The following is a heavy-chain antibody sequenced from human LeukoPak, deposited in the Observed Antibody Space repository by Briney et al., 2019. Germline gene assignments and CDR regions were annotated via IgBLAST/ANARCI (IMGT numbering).Heavy chain of an antibody. CDR3: ASEYYYDTSGYYSLAS. V-gene: IGHV4-4*07. CDR2: IYTSGST. CDR1: GGSISSFY. Sequence: PSETLSLTCTVSGGSISSFYWRWIRQPAGKALEWIGRIYTSGSTNYNPSLKSRVTMSVDTSKNQFSLKLRSVTAADTAVYYRASEYYYDTSGYYSLASWGQGHLVTVSS. D-gene: IGHD3-22*01. J-gene: IGHJ4*02.